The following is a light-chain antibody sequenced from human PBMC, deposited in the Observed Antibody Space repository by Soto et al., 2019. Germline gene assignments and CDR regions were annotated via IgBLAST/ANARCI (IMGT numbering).Light chain of an antibody. Sequence: TPTPWTLAVSVRGVDPSGRRASQSINTWLAWYQQKPGKAPNLLISTASSLESGVSSRFTGSGSGTEFTLAIRCLQPDDFATYYCQQYDSYPWTFGQGTKVDIK. CDR1: QSINTW. CDR2: TAS. V-gene: IGKV1-5*03. J-gene: IGKJ1*01. CDR3: QQYDSYPWT.